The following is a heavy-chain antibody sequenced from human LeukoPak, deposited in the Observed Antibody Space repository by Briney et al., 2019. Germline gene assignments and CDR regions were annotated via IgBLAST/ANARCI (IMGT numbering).Heavy chain of an antibody. CDR1: GFTFSSYF. V-gene: IGHV3-30-3*01. J-gene: IGHJ3*02. CDR2: IASDGSQT. D-gene: IGHD3-10*01. CDR3: ARERQDTIVHSGAFDI. Sequence: GRSLRLSCAASGFTFSSYFMHWVRQAPGKGLEWVAVIASDGSQTFYVETVKGRFSISRYNAKNTLYLQMNSLRAEDTAVYFCARERQDTIVHSGAFDIWGQGTMVIVSS.